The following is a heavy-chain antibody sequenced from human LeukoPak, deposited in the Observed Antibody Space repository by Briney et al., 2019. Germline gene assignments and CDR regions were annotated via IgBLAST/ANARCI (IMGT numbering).Heavy chain of an antibody. V-gene: IGHV1-8*03. CDR1: GYTFTSYD. CDR2: MNTNSGNT. D-gene: IGHD3-3*01. CDR3: ARGPRRDTIFGVVISSLNWFDP. Sequence: ASVKVSCKASGYTFTSYDINWVRQATGQGLEWMGWMNTNSGNTGYAQKFQGRGTITRNRDISTAYMEMRRLRSEDTAVYYCARGPRRDTIFGVVISSLNWFDPWGQGTLVTVSS. J-gene: IGHJ5*02.